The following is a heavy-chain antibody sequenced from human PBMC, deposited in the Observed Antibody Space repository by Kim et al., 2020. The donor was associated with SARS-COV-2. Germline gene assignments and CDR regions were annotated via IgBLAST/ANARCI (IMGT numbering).Heavy chain of an antibody. CDR1: GVSISSYY. Sequence: SETLSLTCSVSGVSISSYYWSWIRQPPGKGLEWIGYIYYTGSANYNPSLRSRVTISVDTSKNQFSLKLSSVTAADTAVYYCAGTARGANFDYWGRGALVT. CDR3: AGTARGANFDY. J-gene: IGHJ4*02. CDR2: IYYTGSA. V-gene: IGHV4-59*08. D-gene: IGHD1-26*01.